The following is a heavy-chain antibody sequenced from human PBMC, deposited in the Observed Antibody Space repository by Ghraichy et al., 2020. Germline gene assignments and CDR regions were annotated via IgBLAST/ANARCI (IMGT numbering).Heavy chain of an antibody. CDR1: GGSISSSNW. CDR3: ARVWYGSSWYGAGYYYGMDV. V-gene: IGHV4-4*02. Sequence: SETLSLTCAVSGGSISSSNWWSWVRQSPGKGLEWIEEIYHSGSTSYNPSLKSRLTISVDKSKNQFSLKLSSVTAAVTAVYYCARVWYGSSWYGAGYYYGMDVWGQGTTVTVSS. J-gene: IGHJ6*02. CDR2: IYHSGST. D-gene: IGHD6-13*01.